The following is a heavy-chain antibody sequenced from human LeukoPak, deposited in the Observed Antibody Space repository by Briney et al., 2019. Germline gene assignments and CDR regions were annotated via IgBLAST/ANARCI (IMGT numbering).Heavy chain of an antibody. Sequence: ASVKVSCKASGYTFTSYAMHWVRQAPGQRLEWMGWINAGNGNTKYSQKFQGRVTITRDTSASTAYMELSSLRSEDTAVYYCAADLWFDRGVEYNWFDPWGQGTLVTVSS. J-gene: IGHJ5*02. V-gene: IGHV1-3*01. CDR2: INAGNGNT. CDR1: GYTFTSYA. CDR3: AADLWFDRGVEYNWFDP. D-gene: IGHD3-10*01.